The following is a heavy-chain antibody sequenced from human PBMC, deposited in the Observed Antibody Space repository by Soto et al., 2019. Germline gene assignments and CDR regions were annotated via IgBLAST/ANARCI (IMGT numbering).Heavy chain of an antibody. CDR2: IYYSGST. CDR3: ARDSGSWYFNWFDP. V-gene: IGHV4-59*01. Sequence: QVQLQESGPGLVKPSETLSLTCTVSGGSISSYYWSWIRQPPGKGLEWIGYIYYSGSTNYNPSLKSRVTISVDTSNNQFSLKLSSVTAADTAVYYCARDSGSWYFNWFDPWGQGTLVTVSS. CDR1: GGSISSYY. J-gene: IGHJ5*02. D-gene: IGHD6-13*01.